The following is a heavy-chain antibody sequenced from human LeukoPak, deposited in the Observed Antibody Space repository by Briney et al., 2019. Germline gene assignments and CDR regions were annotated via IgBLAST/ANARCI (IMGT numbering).Heavy chain of an antibody. J-gene: IGHJ5*02. V-gene: IGHV4-31*03. Sequence: SETLSLTCPGSGGSISSGGYYWNGIRQHPGKGLEWIGYIYYSGSTYYNPSLKSRVIISVDTSKDQFSLKLSSVTAADTAVYYSARGESTGQNWYGLWGHRALGTVSS. CDR1: GGSISSGGYY. D-gene: IGHD5/OR15-5a*01. CDR2: IYYSGST. CDR3: ARGESTGQNWYGL.